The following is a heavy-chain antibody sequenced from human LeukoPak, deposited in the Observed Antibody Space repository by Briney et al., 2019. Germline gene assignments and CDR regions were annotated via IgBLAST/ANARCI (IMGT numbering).Heavy chain of an antibody. CDR2: ISGSSRST. D-gene: IGHD2-8*02. CDR3: ARVFWSDAFDI. J-gene: IGHJ3*02. CDR1: GFTFHNNG. Sequence: EGSLRLSCAASGFTFHNNGMSWVRQAPGKGLEWVSAISGSSRSTYHAESVKGRFTISRDNSKNTLFLQMNSLRAEDTAVYYCARVFWSDAFDIWGQGTMVTVSS. V-gene: IGHV3-23*01.